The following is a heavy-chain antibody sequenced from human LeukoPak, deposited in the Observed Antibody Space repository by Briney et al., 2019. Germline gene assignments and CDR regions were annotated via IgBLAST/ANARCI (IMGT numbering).Heavy chain of an antibody. CDR3: ARQYSGYDREIDY. CDR2: IYYSGST. D-gene: IGHD5-12*01. Sequence: SETLSLTCTVSGGSISSYYWRWIRQPPGKGLEWIGYIYYSGSTNYNPSLKSRVTISVDTSKNQFSLKLSSVTAADTAVYYCARQYSGYDREIDYWGQGTLVTVSS. J-gene: IGHJ4*02. CDR1: GGSISSYY. V-gene: IGHV4-59*01.